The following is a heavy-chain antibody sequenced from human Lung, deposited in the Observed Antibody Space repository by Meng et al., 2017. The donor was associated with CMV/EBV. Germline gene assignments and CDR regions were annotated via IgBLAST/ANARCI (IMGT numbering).Heavy chain of an antibody. CDR3: AKVGMAAAGNPTDV. CDR1: GYSFSSYA. CDR2: IWYDGNNK. J-gene: IGHJ4*02. Sequence: GGSXRLXCAASGYSFSSYAMHWVRQAPGKGLEWVGIIWYDGNNKYYADSVKGRFTISRDNSKNTLYLQMNSLRAEDTAMYYRAKVGMAAAGNPTDVWGQGTMVTVSS. D-gene: IGHD6-13*01. V-gene: IGHV3-33*06.